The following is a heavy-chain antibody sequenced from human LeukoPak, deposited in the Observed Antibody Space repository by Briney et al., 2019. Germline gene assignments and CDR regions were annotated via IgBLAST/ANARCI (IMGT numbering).Heavy chain of an antibody. V-gene: IGHV1-18*01. CDR2: ISAYNGNT. CDR3: AREVRSYCSSTSCYSGNWFDP. D-gene: IGHD2-2*02. CDR1: GYTFTSYG. Sequence: ASVKVSCKASGYTFTSYGISWVRQAPGQGLEWMGWISAYNGNTNYAQKLQGRVTMTTDTSTSTAYMELRSLRSDDTAVYYCAREVRSYCSSTSCYSGNWFDPWGQGTLVTVSS. J-gene: IGHJ5*02.